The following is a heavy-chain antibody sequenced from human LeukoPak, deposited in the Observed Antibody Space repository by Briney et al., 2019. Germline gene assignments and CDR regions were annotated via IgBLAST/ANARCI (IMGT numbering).Heavy chain of an antibody. D-gene: IGHD2-2*02. J-gene: IGHJ6*02. V-gene: IGHV1-46*01. CDR1: GSNFTGFY. Sequence: ASVKVSCKASGSNFTGFYINWVRQTPGQGLEWMGIINPSGGSTSYAQKFQGRVTMTRDTSTSTVYMELSSLRSEDTAVYYCARVPAYTVQENYYGMDVWGQGTTVTVSS. CDR3: ARVPAYTVQENYYGMDV. CDR2: INPSGGST.